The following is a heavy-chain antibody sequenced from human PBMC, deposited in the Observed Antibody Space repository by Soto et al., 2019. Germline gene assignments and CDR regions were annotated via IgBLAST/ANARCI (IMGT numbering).Heavy chain of an antibody. D-gene: IGHD2-2*01. CDR1: GYSFTSYW. J-gene: IGHJ4*02. Sequence: GESLKISCQGSGYSFTSYWIGWVRQMPGKGLEWMGIIYPADSDTRYSPSFQGQVTISADKSISTAYLQWSSLQASDTAMYYCARLGGYCSITKCYGGGDYWGQGTLVTVSS. CDR3: ARLGGYCSITKCYGGGDY. CDR2: IYPADSDT. V-gene: IGHV5-51*01.